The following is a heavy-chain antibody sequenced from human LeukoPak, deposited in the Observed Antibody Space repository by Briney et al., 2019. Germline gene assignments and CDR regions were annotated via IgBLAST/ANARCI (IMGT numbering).Heavy chain of an antibody. V-gene: IGHV3-21*01. CDR3: ARDPPRDY. CDR2: ISSSSSYI. CDR1: GFTFSSYS. J-gene: IGHJ4*02. Sequence: GGSLRLSCAASGFTFSSYSMNWVRQAPGKGLEGVSSISSSSSYIDYADSVKGRFTISRDNAKNSLYLQMNSLRAEDTAVYYCARDPPRDYWGQGTLVTVSS.